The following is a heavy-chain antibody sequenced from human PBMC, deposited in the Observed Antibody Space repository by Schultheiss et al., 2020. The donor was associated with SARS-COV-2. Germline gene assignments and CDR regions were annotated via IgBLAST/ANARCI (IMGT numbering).Heavy chain of an antibody. CDR1: GGSISSGGYY. CDR3: AREGYTGMDV. D-gene: IGHD5-24*01. V-gene: IGHV4-31*03. CDR2: IYTSGST. J-gene: IGHJ6*02. Sequence: SETLSLTCTVSGGSISSGGYYWSWIRQHPGKGLEWIGRIYTSGSTYYNPSLKSRATISVDTSKNQFSLKLSSVTAADTAVYYCAREGYTGMDVWGQGTTVTVSS.